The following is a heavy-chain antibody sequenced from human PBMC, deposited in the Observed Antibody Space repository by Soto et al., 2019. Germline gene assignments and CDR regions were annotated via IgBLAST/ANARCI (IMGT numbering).Heavy chain of an antibody. CDR1: GYTFTSYD. D-gene: IGHD3-3*01. CDR2: MNPSTGNS. V-gene: IGHV1-8*01. CDR3: ARGLTIFGVVPTPIDY. J-gene: IGHJ4*02. Sequence: GASVKVSCKASGYTFTSYDIYWVRQATGQGLEWMGWMNPSTGNSGYAQKFQGRVTMTSDTSISTAHMELSSLRSEDTAVYYCARGLTIFGVVPTPIDYWGQGTLVTVSS.